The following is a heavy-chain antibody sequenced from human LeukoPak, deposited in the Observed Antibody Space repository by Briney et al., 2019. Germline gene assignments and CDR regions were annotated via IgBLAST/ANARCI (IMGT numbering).Heavy chain of an antibody. V-gene: IGHV1-69*13. J-gene: IGHJ5*02. CDR2: IIPIFGTA. CDR3: ARVSPAAMNGFDP. D-gene: IGHD6-25*01. Sequence: SVKVSFKTSGGAFSSYGIYWVRQAPGQGLEWMGGIIPIFGTANYAQKFQGRVTITADESTSTAYMELSSLRSEDTAVYYCARVSPAAMNGFDPWGQGTLVTVSS. CDR1: GGAFSSYG.